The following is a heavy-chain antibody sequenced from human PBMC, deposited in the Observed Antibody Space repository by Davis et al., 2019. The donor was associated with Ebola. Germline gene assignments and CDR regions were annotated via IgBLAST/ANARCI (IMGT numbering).Heavy chain of an antibody. Sequence: GSLRLSCTVSGGSISSSSYYWGWIRQPPGKGLEWIGEINHSGSTNYNPSLKSRVTISVDTSKNQFSLKLSSVTAADTAVYYCARTRVGGWGHYYYYYGMDVWGQGTTVTVSS. CDR3: ARTRVGGWGHYYYYYGMDV. CDR2: INHSGST. V-gene: IGHV4-39*07. CDR1: GGSISSSSYY. J-gene: IGHJ6*02. D-gene: IGHD3-16*01.